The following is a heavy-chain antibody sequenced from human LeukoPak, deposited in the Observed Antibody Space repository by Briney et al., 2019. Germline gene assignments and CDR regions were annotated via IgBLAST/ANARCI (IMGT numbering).Heavy chain of an antibody. J-gene: IGHJ3*02. CDR3: ARDESGDNDASDI. D-gene: IGHD2-21*01. V-gene: IGHV3-21*01. Sequence: KTGGSLRLSCAASGFTFSDYTMNWVRLAPGKGLEWVSSISGSSNYIYYADSVKGRFTISRGNAKNSLYLQMNSLRVEDTAVYYCARDESGDNDASDIWGQGTMVTVSS. CDR2: ISGSSNYI. CDR1: GFTFSDYT.